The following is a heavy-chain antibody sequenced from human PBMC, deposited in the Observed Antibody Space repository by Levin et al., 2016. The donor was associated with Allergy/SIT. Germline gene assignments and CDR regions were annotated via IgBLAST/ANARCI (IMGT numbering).Heavy chain of an antibody. D-gene: IGHD2-8*01. Sequence: ASVKVSCKASGYTFTSYGVTWVRQAPGQGLEWMGWINTYNGNPSYAEMLQGRVTMSADTSTSTAYMELRSLRSDDTAVYYCARDGVLGYCTNGVCQTLPYGMDVWGQGTTVTVSS. V-gene: IGHV1-18*01. CDR2: INTYNGNP. CDR1: GYTFTSYG. J-gene: IGHJ6*02. CDR3: ARDGVLGYCTNGVCQTLPYGMDV.